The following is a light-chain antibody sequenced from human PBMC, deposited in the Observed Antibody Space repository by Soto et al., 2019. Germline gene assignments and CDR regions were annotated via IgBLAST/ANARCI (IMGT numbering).Light chain of an antibody. CDR2: AAS. V-gene: IGKV1-39*01. CDR1: QSISSY. CDR3: QQSYRTPMYT. Sequence: DIQMTQSPSSLSASVGDRVTITCRASQSISSYLNWYQQKPGKAPKLLIYAASSLQSGVPSRFSGSGSGTDFTLTISILQPEDFAPYYCQQSYRTPMYTFGQGTKLEIK. J-gene: IGKJ2*01.